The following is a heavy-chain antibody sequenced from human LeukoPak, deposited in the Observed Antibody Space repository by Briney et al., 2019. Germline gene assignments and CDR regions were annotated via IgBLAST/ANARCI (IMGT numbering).Heavy chain of an antibody. CDR2: IYSGGST. Sequence: GGSLRLSCAASGFTVSSNYMSWVRQAPGKGLEWVSVIYSGGSTYYADSVKGRFTISRDNSKNTLYLQMNSLRAEDTAVYYCARDLDYYGSGNYGMDVWGQGTTVTVSS. CDR3: ARDLDYYGSGNYGMDV. V-gene: IGHV3-53*01. J-gene: IGHJ6*02. CDR1: GFTVSSNY. D-gene: IGHD3-10*01.